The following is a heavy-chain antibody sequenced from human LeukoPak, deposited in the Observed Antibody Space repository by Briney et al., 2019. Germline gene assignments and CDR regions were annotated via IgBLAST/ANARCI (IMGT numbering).Heavy chain of an antibody. D-gene: IGHD4-17*01. CDR1: GFTFSSYA. V-gene: IGHV3-23*01. J-gene: IGHJ4*02. Sequence: GGSLRLSCAASGFTFSSYAMSWVRQAPGKGLEWVSAITGSGGSTYYADSVKGRSTISRDNSKNTLYLQMNSLRAEDTAIYFCAKAFYGDTGFDYWGQGTLVTVSS. CDR3: AKAFYGDTGFDY. CDR2: ITGSGGST.